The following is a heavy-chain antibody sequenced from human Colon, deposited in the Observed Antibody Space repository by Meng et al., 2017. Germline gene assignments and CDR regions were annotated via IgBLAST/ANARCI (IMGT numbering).Heavy chain of an antibody. J-gene: IGHJ3*02. CDR1: GFTLSSYA. CDR2: IGGSGGST. Sequence: GALRPPRAASGFTLSSYAMSWVRQAPGQGLEWVSAIGGSGGSTYYADPVKGQFTISRDNSKNTLYLQMNSLRAEDTAVYYCAKSDYDILTGYYWGGAFDIWGQGTMVTVSS. CDR3: AKSDYDILTGYYWGGAFDI. V-gene: IGHV3-23*01. D-gene: IGHD3-9*01.